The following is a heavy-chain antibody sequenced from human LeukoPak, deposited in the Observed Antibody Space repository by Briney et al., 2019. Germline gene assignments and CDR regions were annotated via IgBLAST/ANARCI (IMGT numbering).Heavy chain of an antibody. D-gene: IGHD1-26*01. V-gene: IGHV3-21*01. CDR3: ARVKVGASDY. Sequence: KPGRSLRLSCAASGFTFSSFAMSWVRQAPGKGLEWVSSISSSGSYINYADSVKGRFTISRDNAKNSLYLQMNSLRVEDTAVYYCARVKVGASDYWGQGTLVTVSS. J-gene: IGHJ4*02. CDR2: ISSSGSYI. CDR1: GFTFSSFA.